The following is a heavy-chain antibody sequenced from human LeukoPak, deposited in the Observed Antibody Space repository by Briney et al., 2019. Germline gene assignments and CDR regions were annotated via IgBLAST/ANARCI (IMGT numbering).Heavy chain of an antibody. CDR1: GGSISSYY. D-gene: IGHD2-2*01. CDR3: ARVDCSSTSCYLDYYGMDV. Sequence: SETLSLTCTVSGGSISSYYWSWIRQPPGEGLEWIGFIYYSGSTTYNPSLKSRVTISVDTSKNQFSLKLSSVTAADTAVYYCARVDCSSTSCYLDYYGMDVWGQGTTVTVSS. J-gene: IGHJ6*02. V-gene: IGHV4-59*12. CDR2: IYYSGST.